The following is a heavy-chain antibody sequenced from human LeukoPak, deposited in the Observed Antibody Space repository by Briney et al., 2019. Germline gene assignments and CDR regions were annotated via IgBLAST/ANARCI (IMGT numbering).Heavy chain of an antibody. Sequence: PSETLSLTCSVSGGSVSSSTYYWGWIRQPPGKGLEWIGSMYHGGSTYYNPSLKSRVTISVDTSKNQFSLKLSSLTAADSAVYYCARHKSGDFWGYWGQGTLVTASS. CDR1: GGSVSSSTYY. D-gene: IGHD4-17*01. J-gene: IGHJ4*02. CDR3: ARHKSGDFWGY. V-gene: IGHV4-39*01. CDR2: MYHGGST.